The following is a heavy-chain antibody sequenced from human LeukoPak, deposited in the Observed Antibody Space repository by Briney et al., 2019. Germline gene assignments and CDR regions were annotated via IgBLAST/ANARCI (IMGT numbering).Heavy chain of an antibody. CDR1: GFTFDDYA. CDR2: ISWNSGSI. CDR3: AKGYSGYGPFFDY. D-gene: IGHD5-12*01. Sequence: GRSLRLSCAASGFTFDDYAMHWVRQAPGKGLEWVSGISWNSGSIGYADSVKGRFTISRDNANNSLYLQMNSLRAEDTALYYCAKGYSGYGPFFDYWGQGTLVTVSS. V-gene: IGHV3-9*01. J-gene: IGHJ4*02.